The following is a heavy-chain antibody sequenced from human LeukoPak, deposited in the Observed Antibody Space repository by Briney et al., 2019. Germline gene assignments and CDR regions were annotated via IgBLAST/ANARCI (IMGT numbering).Heavy chain of an antibody. CDR1: GDSISSNTYY. D-gene: IGHD3-22*01. CDR3: ARQSVVITPNWFDP. CDR2: INFSGTT. Sequence: SETLSLTCTVSGDSISSNTYYWGWIRQSPGKGLEWIGSINFSGTTYYNPSLKSRVTISVDTSKNQFSLKLSSVTAADTAVYYCARQSVVITPNWFDPWGQGTLVTVSS. V-gene: IGHV4-39*01. J-gene: IGHJ5*02.